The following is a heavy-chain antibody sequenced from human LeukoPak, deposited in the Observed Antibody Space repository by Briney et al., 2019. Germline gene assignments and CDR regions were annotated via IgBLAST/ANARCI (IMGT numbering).Heavy chain of an antibody. J-gene: IGHJ4*02. Sequence: SETLSLTCTVSGGSISSSSYYCGWIRQPPGKGLEWIGSIYYSGSTYYNPSLKSRVTISVDTSKNQFSLKLSSVTAADTAVYYCTRHGTMIVLVPFDYWGQGTLVTVSS. CDR2: IYYSGST. CDR3: TRHGTMIVLVPFDY. D-gene: IGHD3-22*01. V-gene: IGHV4-39*01. CDR1: GGSISSSSYY.